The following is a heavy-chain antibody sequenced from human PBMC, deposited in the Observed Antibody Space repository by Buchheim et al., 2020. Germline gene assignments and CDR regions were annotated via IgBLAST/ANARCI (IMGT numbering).Heavy chain of an antibody. CDR3: AREGLVSSEFDY. CDR2: IGTGGET. CDR1: GFNFSSHE. D-gene: IGHD5/OR15-5a*01. Sequence: EVQLVESGGGVVQPGGSLRLSCAASGFNFSSHEMHWVRQRLGRGLQWVSGIGTGGETSFLDSVKGRFTISREDAKNSLYLQINTLRVEDTAVYYCAREGLVSSEFDYWGQGT. V-gene: IGHV3-13*01. J-gene: IGHJ4*02.